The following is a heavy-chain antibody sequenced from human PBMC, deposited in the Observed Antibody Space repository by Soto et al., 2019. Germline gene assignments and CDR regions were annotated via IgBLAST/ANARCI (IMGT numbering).Heavy chain of an antibody. CDR1: GGSFSGYY. CDR2: INHSGST. D-gene: IGHD2-21*02. CDR3: ARLAVVTPETPPYYYGMDV. V-gene: IGHV4-34*01. Sequence: SSETLSLTCAVYGGSFSGYYWSWIRQPPGKGLEWIGEINHSGSTNYNPSLKSRVTISVDTSKNQFSLKLSSVTAADTAVYYCARLAVVTPETPPYYYGMDVWGQGTTVTVSS. J-gene: IGHJ6*02.